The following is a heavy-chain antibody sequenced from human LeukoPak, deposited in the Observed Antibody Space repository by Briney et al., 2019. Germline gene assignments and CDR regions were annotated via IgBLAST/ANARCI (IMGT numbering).Heavy chain of an antibody. J-gene: IGHJ4*02. CDR3: ARDGFASSSSWLYYFDY. V-gene: IGHV1-2*02. D-gene: IGHD6-13*01. Sequence: GASVKVSCKASGYTFTGYYMHWVRQAPGQGLEWMGWINPNSGGTNYAKKFQGRVTMTRDTSISTAYMELSRLRSDDTAVYYCARDGFASSSSWLYYFDYWGQGTLVTISS. CDR1: GYTFTGYY. CDR2: INPNSGGT.